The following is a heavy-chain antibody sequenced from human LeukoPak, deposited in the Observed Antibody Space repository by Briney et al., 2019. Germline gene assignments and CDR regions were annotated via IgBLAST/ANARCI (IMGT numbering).Heavy chain of an antibody. CDR1: GFTFSSYA. CDR2: ISYDGSNK. CDR3: ARVLYSSSWSGGLDY. J-gene: IGHJ4*02. Sequence: PGGSLRLSCAASGFTFSSYAMHWVRQAPGKGLEWVAVISYDGSNKYYADSVKGRFTISRDNSKNTLYLQMNSLRAEDTAVYYCARVLYSSSWSGGLDYWGQETLVTVSS. D-gene: IGHD6-13*01. V-gene: IGHV3-30-3*01.